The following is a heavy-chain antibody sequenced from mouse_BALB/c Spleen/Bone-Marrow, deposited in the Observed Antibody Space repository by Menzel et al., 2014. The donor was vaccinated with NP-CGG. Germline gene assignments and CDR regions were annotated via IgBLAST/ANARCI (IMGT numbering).Heavy chain of an antibody. J-gene: IGHJ3*01. CDR1: GFSLTSYG. CDR2: IWAGGST. Sequence: VKLMESGPGLVAPSQSLSITCTVSGFSLTSYGVHWVRQPPGKGLEWLGVIWAGGSTNYNSALMPRLSISKDNSKSQVFLKMNSLQTDDTAMYYCARDRGPPYWGQGTLVTVSA. D-gene: IGHD3-1*01. V-gene: IGHV2-9*02. CDR3: ARDRGPPY.